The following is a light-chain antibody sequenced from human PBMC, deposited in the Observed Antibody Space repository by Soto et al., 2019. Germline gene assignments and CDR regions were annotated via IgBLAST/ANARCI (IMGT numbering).Light chain of an antibody. J-gene: IGKJ1*01. Sequence: IVMTQSPSTLSVSPGERATLSCRASQSVSKNLAWYQHKPGQAPRLLIYGASTRATGIPARFSGSGSGTEFTLTISSLKSEDSAVYYCQQYNNWHPKTFGQGTKVDIK. CDR2: GAS. CDR1: QSVSKN. V-gene: IGKV3-15*01. CDR3: QQYNNWHPKT.